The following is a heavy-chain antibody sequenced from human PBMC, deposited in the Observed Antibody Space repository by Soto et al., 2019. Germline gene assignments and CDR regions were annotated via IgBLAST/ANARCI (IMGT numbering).Heavy chain of an antibody. D-gene: IGHD2-8*01. Sequence: GGSLRLSCAASGFTFSSYAMSWVRQAPGKGLEWVSAISGSGGSTYYADSVKGRFTISRDNSKNTLYLQMNSLRAEDTAVYYCAKCRSPIVLMVYAMAVWFDTWGQGTLVTVSS. CDR2: ISGSGGST. CDR3: AKCRSPIVLMVYAMAVWFDT. CDR1: GFTFSSYA. J-gene: IGHJ5*02. V-gene: IGHV3-23*01.